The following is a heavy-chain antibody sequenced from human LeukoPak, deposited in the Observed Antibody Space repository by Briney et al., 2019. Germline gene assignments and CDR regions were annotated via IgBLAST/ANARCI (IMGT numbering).Heavy chain of an antibody. Sequence: GGSLRLSCAASGFKFSSFSMGWVRQAPGKGLEWLSYITSTSSATYYAGSLQGRFTISRDNAKNSLYLQMNSLRADDTAVYHCARGAGTIFGEYYYYMDVWGKGTAVTVSS. J-gene: IGHJ6*03. CDR1: GFKFSSFS. D-gene: IGHD3-3*01. V-gene: IGHV3-48*04. CDR3: ARGAGTIFGEYYYYMDV. CDR2: ITSTSSAT.